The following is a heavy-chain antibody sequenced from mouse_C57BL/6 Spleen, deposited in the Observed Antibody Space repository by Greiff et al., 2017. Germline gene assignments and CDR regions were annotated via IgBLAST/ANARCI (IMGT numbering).Heavy chain of an antibody. V-gene: IGHV14-3*01. D-gene: IGHD2-4*01. CDR1: GFNIKNTY. CDR2: IDPANGNT. J-gene: IGHJ2*01. CDR3: ARERTYYNYDDYFDY. Sequence: VQLQQSVAELVRPGASVKLSCTASGFNIKNTYMPWVKQRPEQGLEWIGRIDPANGNTKYAPKFQGKATITADTSSNTAYLQLSSLTSEDTAIYYCARERTYYNYDDYFDYWGQGTTLTVSS.